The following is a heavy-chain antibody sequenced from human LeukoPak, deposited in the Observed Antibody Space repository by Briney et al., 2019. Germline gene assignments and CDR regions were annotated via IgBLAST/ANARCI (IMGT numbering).Heavy chain of an antibody. J-gene: IGHJ4*02. D-gene: IGHD3-22*01. V-gene: IGHV3-30*18. CDR3: AKDLEDSSGYPWGYFDY. Sequence: GGSLRHSCAASGFTFSSYGMHWVRQAPGKGLEWVAVISYDGSNKYYADSVKGRFTISRDNSKNTLYLQMNSLRAEDTAVYYCAKDLEDSSGYPWGYFDYWGQGTLVTVSS. CDR1: GFTFSSYG. CDR2: ISYDGSNK.